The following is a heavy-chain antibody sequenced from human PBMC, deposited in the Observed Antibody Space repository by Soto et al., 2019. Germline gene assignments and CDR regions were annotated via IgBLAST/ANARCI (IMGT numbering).Heavy chain of an antibody. CDR2: ISGSGGST. CDR3: AKDVTPYDYGASYYYGMDV. CDR1: GFTFSSYA. D-gene: IGHD4-17*01. V-gene: IGHV3-23*01. J-gene: IGHJ6*02. Sequence: EVQLLESGGGLVQPGGSLRLSCAASGFTFSSYAMSWVRQAPGKGLEWVSAISGSGGSTYYADSVKGRFTISRDNSKHTLYLQMNSLRAEDTAVYYCAKDVTPYDYGASYYYGMDVWGQGTTVTVSS.